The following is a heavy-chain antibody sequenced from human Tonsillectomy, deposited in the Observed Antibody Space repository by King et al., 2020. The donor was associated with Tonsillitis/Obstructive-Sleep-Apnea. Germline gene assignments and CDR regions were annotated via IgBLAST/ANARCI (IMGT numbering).Heavy chain of an antibody. CDR1: GGSFSGHD. CDR3: ARDVTVTTFRGDYFDY. Sequence: VQLQQWGAGLLKPSETLSLICAVNGGSFSGHDCHWIRLPPGKGLDWIGEINHYGGTKYTPSLKSRVTISIDTSKNQFALKLNSVTAADTALYYCARDVTVTTFRGDYFDYWGQGTLVTVSS. CDR2: INHYGGT. V-gene: IGHV4-34*01. D-gene: IGHD2/OR15-2a*01. J-gene: IGHJ4*02.